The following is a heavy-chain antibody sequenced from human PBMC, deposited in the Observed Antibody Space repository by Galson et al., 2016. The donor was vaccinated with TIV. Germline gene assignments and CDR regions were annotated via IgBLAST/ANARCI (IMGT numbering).Heavy chain of an antibody. V-gene: IGHV4-59*01. CDR2: IFYTGNT. J-gene: IGHJ3*02. CDR3: ARVSVGAFDI. Sequence: WTWIRQTPGKGLEWIGYIFYTGNTDYNPSLKSRVAISVDTSKNQFSLKLSSVTAADTAVYYCARVSVGAFDIWGQGTMVTVSS.